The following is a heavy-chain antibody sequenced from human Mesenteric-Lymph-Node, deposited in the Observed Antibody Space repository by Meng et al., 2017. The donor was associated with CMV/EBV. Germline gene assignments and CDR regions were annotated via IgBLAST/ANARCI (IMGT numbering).Heavy chain of an antibody. Sequence: GGSLRLSCAASGFTLSNYAMSWVRQAPGKGLEWISTIHGGGAYTYYADSVRGRFTISRDNSKTTLYLQMDSLRAEDTAIYYCAKDLSGWNVDCWGQGMLVTVSS. CDR2: IHGGGAYT. CDR3: AKDLSGWNVDC. J-gene: IGHJ4*02. CDR1: GFTLSNYA. V-gene: IGHV3-23*01. D-gene: IGHD1-1*01.